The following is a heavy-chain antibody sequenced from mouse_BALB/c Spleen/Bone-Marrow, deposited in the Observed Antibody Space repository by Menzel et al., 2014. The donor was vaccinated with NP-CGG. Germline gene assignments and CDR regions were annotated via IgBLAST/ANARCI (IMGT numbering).Heavy chain of an antibody. Sequence: EVQRVESGGGLVQPGGSLKLSCAASGFDFSRYWTSWVRQAPGKGLEWIGEINPDSSTINYTPSRKDKFTISRDNAKNTLYLQMSKVRSEDTALYYCARLSYYGRFAYWGQGTLVTVSA. CDR3: ARLSYYGRFAY. J-gene: IGHJ3*01. CDR1: GFDFSRYW. CDR2: INPDSSTI. D-gene: IGHD1-1*01. V-gene: IGHV4-1*02.